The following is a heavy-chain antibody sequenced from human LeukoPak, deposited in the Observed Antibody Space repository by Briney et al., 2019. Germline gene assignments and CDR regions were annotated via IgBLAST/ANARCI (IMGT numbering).Heavy chain of an antibody. Sequence: PSETLSLTCAVYGGSFSGYYWSWIRQPPGKGLEWIGYIYYSGSTNYNPSLKSRVTISVDTSKNQFSLKLSSVTAADTAVYYCARGGVPAATNWFDPWGQGTLVTVSS. CDR3: ARGGVPAATNWFDP. CDR1: GGSFSGYY. D-gene: IGHD2-2*01. CDR2: IYYSGST. V-gene: IGHV4-59*01. J-gene: IGHJ5*02.